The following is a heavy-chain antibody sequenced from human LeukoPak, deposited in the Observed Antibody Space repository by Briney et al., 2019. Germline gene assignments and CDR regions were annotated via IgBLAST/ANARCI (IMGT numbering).Heavy chain of an antibody. Sequence: PGGSLRLSCAASGFTVSSNYMSWVRQAPGKGLEWVSVIYSGGSTYYADSVKGRFTISRDNSKNTLYLQMNSLRAEDTAVYYCARDLGTMVRGVIIHYFDYWGQGTLVTVSS. D-gene: IGHD3-10*01. CDR1: GFTVSSNY. J-gene: IGHJ4*02. CDR3: ARDLGTMVRGVIIHYFDY. V-gene: IGHV3-53*01. CDR2: IYSGGST.